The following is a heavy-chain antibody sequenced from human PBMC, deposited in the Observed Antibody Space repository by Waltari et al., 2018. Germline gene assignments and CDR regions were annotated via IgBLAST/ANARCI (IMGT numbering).Heavy chain of an antibody. V-gene: IGHV4-61*02. CDR2: IFTSGST. D-gene: IGHD3-9*01. Sequence: QVQLQESGPGLVRPSQTLSLTCTVSGGSISRGSVYWTWIRPPAGKGLEWVGHIFTSGSTNYNPFLKSRVSVSLDTSENQFSLRLSSVTAADTAVYYCARDEARYYDIMTGGGYYGLDVWGQGTTVTVSS. CDR3: ARDEARYYDIMTGGGYYGLDV. CDR1: GGSISRGSVY. J-gene: IGHJ6*02.